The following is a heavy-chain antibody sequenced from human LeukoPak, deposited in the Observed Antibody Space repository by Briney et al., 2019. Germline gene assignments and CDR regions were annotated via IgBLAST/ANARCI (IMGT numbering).Heavy chain of an antibody. CDR3: AKFLPTHIVVANYYFDY. V-gene: IGHV3-23*01. J-gene: IGHJ4*02. D-gene: IGHD2-21*01. CDR1: GFTFSSYA. CDR2: ISGSGGST. Sequence: PGGSLRLSCAASGFTFSSYALSWVRQAPGKGLEWVSAISGSGGSTYYADSVKGWFTISRDNSKNTLYLQMNSLRAEDTAVYDCAKFLPTHIVVANYYFDYWGQATLVTVSS.